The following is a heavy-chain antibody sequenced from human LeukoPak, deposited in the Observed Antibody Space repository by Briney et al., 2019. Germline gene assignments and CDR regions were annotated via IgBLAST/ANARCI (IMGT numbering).Heavy chain of an antibody. CDR2: INHSGST. D-gene: IGHD2-15*01. J-gene: IGHJ4*02. V-gene: IGHV4-34*01. Sequence: SETLSLTCAVYGGSFGGYYWSWIRQPPGKGLEWIGEINHSGSTNYNPSLKSRVTISVDTSKNQFSLKLSSVTAADTAVYYCARGARRYCSGGSCPLDYWGQGTLVTVSS. CDR1: GGSFGGYY. CDR3: ARGARRYCSGGSCPLDY.